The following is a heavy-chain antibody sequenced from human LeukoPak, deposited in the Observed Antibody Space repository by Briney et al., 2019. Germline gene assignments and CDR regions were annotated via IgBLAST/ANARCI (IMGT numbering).Heavy chain of an antibody. CDR2: INPNSGGT. Sequence: VASVKVSCKASGYTFTGYYMHWVRQAPGQGLEWMGWINPNSGGTNYAQKFQGRVTMTRDTSISTAYMELSRLRSDDTAVYYCASRGYCSSTSCYELSGWDDYWGQGTLVTVSS. CDR1: GYTFTGYY. J-gene: IGHJ4*02. CDR3: ASRGYCSSTSCYELSGWDDY. V-gene: IGHV1-2*02. D-gene: IGHD2-2*01.